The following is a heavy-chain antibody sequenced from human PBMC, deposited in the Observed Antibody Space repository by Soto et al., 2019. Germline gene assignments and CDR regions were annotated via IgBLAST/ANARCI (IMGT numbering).Heavy chain of an antibody. CDR2: IYLDDDK. V-gene: IGHV2-5*02. Sequence: QITLKESGPTLVKPTQTLTLTCTFSGFSLSTSGVGVGWIRQPPGKALEWLALIYLDDDKRYSPSLKSRLTIPKETSKNQVVLTMTNMDPVDTATYYCAHSRYDSSASDYWGQGTLVTVSS. CDR1: GFSLSTSGVG. CDR3: AHSRYDSSASDY. D-gene: IGHD3-22*01. J-gene: IGHJ4*02.